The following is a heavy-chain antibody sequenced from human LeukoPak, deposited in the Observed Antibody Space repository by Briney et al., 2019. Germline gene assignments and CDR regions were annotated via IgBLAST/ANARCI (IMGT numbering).Heavy chain of an antibody. J-gene: IGHJ5*02. CDR3: ARRVSSGWYWFDP. V-gene: IGHV5-51*01. CDR1: GYSFTSYW. Sequence: GESLKISCKGSGYSFTSYWIGWVRQMPGKGLEWVGIIYSGDSDTRYSPSFQGQVTISADKSISTAYLQWSSLKASDTAMYYCARRVSSGWYWFDPWGQGTLVTVSS. CDR2: IYSGDSDT. D-gene: IGHD6-19*01.